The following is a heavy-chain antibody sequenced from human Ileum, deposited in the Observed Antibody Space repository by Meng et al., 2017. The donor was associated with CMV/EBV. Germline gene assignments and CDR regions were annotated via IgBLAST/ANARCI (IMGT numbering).Heavy chain of an antibody. D-gene: IGHD4-17*01. V-gene: IGHV3-11*01. CDR3: VRAEYGDYGGY. J-gene: IGHJ4*02. Sequence: GESLKISCATSGFIMRDYYLAWIRQAPGKGLEWISYISGSSNTIYYADSVKGRFTTSRDNAMRSLYLQMTSLTAEDTAVCYCVRAEYGDYGGYWGQGTLVTVSS. CDR2: ISGSSNTI. CDR1: GFIMRDYY.